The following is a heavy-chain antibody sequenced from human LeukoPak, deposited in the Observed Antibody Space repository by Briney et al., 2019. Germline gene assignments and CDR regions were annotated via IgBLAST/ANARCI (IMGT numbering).Heavy chain of an antibody. Sequence: PSETLSLTCTVSGGSISSSSYYGGWIRQPPGKGLEWIGSIYDSGSTYYNPSLKSRVTVSVDTSKNQFSLKLSSVTAADTAVYYCARGRGFYGSGSYYPLALWGQGTLVTVSS. CDR1: GGSISSSSYY. V-gene: IGHV4-39*01. J-gene: IGHJ4*02. CDR2: IYDSGST. CDR3: ARGRGFYGSGSYYPLAL. D-gene: IGHD3-10*01.